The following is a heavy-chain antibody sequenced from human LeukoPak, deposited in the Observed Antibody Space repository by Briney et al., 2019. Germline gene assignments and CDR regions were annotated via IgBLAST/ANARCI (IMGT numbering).Heavy chain of an antibody. CDR1: GGSISSYY. J-gene: IGHJ5*02. D-gene: IGHD3-10*01. CDR2: IYYSGST. V-gene: IGHV4-59*08. CDR3: ARTTRSQLLWFGELNP. Sequence: SETLSLTCTVSGGSISSYYWSWIRQPPGKGLEWIGYIYYSGSTNYNPSLKSRVTISVDTSKNQFSLKLSSVTAADTAVYYCARTTRSQLLWFGELNPWGQGTLVTVPS.